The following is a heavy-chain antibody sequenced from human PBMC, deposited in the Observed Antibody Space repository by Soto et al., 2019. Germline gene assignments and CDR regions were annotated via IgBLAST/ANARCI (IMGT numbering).Heavy chain of an antibody. D-gene: IGHD3-3*01. V-gene: IGHV3-15*01. CDR2: IKSKTDGGTT. CDR3: TTDQAQYYDFWSGYYGVSDP. CDR1: GFTFSNAL. J-gene: IGHJ5*02. Sequence: GGSLRLSCAASGFTFSNALMSWVRQAPGKGLEWVGRIKSKTDGGTTDYAAPVKGRFTISRDDSKNTLYLQMNSLKTEDTAVYYCTTDQAQYYDFWSGYYGVSDPWGQGTLVTVSS.